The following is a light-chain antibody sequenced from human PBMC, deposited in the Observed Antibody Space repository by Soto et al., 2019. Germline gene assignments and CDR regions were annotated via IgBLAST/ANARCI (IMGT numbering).Light chain of an antibody. CDR3: QQYNNWVT. CDR2: GAS. Sequence: TQSPATLSVSPGERATLSCRASQSVSSNLAWYQQKPGQAPRLLIYGASTRAAGIPARFSGSGSGTEFTLTISSLQSEDFAVYYCQQYNNWVTFGPGTKVDI. CDR1: QSVSSN. J-gene: IGKJ3*01. V-gene: IGKV3-15*01.